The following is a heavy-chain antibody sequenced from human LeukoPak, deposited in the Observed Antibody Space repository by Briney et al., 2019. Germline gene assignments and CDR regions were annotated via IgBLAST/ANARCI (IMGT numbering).Heavy chain of an antibody. CDR3: VRQKAVSADFEY. D-gene: IGHD1-26*01. CDR1: GGSISYYF. V-gene: IGHV4-59*08. CDR2: VHYSGTN. J-gene: IGHJ4*01. Sequence: PSETLSLTCTVSGGSISYYFWSWFRQSPGKGLEWIGNVHYSGTNTYNPSLESRLSMSVDTSKNQFSLTLNSATAADTAVYYCVRQKAVSADFEYWGQGTLVTVAP.